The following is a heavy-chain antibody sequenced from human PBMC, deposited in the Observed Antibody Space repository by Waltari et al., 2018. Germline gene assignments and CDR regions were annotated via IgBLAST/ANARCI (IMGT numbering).Heavy chain of an antibody. V-gene: IGHV3-49*04. Sequence: EVQLVESGGDLVQPGRSLSLACTGSGLPFGAFSLCWVRQAPGKGLEWLGFIRSKAYYGTTEYAASVKGRFTISRDDFKSTAYLQMNSLKTEDTAVYFCSRENPTYAYGMDVWGQGTTVTVSS. CDR2: IRSKAYYGTT. CDR1: GLPFGAFS. D-gene: IGHD2-2*01. CDR3: SRENPTYAYGMDV. J-gene: IGHJ6*02.